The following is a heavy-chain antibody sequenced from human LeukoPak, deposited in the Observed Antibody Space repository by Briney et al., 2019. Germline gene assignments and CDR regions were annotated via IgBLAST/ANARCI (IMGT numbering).Heavy chain of an antibody. Sequence: ASVKVSCKASGYSFGIFGISWVRQAPGQGLEWMGWISANNGNINYAQNLQGRVTMTTDTSTSTAYMELRSLRSDDTAVYYCARVGVVVPAAWFDPWGQGTLVTVSS. J-gene: IGHJ5*02. CDR1: GYSFGIFG. V-gene: IGHV1-18*01. CDR2: ISANNGNI. CDR3: ARVGVVVPAAWFDP. D-gene: IGHD2-2*01.